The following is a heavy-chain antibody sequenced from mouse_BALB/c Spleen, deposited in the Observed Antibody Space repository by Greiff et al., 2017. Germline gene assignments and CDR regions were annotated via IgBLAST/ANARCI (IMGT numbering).Heavy chain of an antibody. CDR3: ARWGTGTAY. CDR2: ISYSGST. D-gene: IGHD4-1*01. V-gene: IGHV3-2*02. CDR1: GYSITSDYA. Sequence: EVKLQESGPGLVKPSQSLSLTCTVTGYSITSDYAWNWIRQFPGNKLEWMGYISYSGSTSYNPSLKSRISITRDTSKNQFFLQLNSVTTEDTATYYCARWGTGTAYWGQGTLVTVSA. J-gene: IGHJ3*01.